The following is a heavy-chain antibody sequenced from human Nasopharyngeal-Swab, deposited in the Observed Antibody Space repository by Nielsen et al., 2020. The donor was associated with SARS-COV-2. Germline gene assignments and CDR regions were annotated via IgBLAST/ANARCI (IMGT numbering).Heavy chain of an antibody. CDR3: ARETSDDSSGYYYTNWFDP. V-gene: IGHV4-59*13. D-gene: IGHD3-22*01. J-gene: IGHJ5*02. Sequence: PGKGLEWIGYIYDSGSTNYNPSLKSRVTISVDTSKNQFSLKLSSVTAADTAVYYCARETSDDSSGYYYTNWFDPWGQGTLVTVSS. CDR2: IYDSGST.